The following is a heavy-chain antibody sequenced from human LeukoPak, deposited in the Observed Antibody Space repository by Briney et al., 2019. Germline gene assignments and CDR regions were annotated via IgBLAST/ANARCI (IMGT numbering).Heavy chain of an antibody. Sequence: KASETLSLTCTVSGGSISSYYWSWIRQPPGKGLEWIGEINHSGSTNYNPSLKSRVTISVDTSKNQFSLKLSSVTAADTAVYYCARAIVVVPAASEFDYWGQGTLVTVSS. V-gene: IGHV4-34*01. CDR3: ARAIVVVPAASEFDY. CDR2: INHSGST. D-gene: IGHD2-2*01. CDR1: GGSISSYY. J-gene: IGHJ4*02.